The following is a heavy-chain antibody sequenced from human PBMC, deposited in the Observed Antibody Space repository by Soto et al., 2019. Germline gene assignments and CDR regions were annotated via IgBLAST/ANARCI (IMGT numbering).Heavy chain of an antibody. CDR2: IRNKANNYAT. V-gene: IGHV3-73*01. Sequence: PGGSLRLSCAASGFTFSDSSVHWVRQASGKGLEWVGRIRNKANNYATAYATSIKGRFTISRDDSKDTAYLHMNSLKTEDTAVYYCARPGGRDYHSYYGMDVWGQGTTVTVSS. D-gene: IGHD3-16*01. CDR3: ARPGGRDYHSYYGMDV. J-gene: IGHJ6*02. CDR1: GFTFSDSS.